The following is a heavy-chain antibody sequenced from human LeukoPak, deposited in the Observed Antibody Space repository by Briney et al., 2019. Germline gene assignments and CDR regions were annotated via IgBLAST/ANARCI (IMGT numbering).Heavy chain of an antibody. CDR3: AKEISCYSAFDI. D-gene: IGHD2-15*01. Sequence: PGGALRLSCAASGFTFSNYGMHWVRQAPGKGLEWVAFIRYDGSNKYYADSVKGRFTISRDNSQNTLYLQLNSVRTEDTAVYYCAKEISCYSAFDIWGQGTLVTVSS. J-gene: IGHJ3*02. V-gene: IGHV3-30*02. CDR2: IRYDGSNK. CDR1: GFTFSNYG.